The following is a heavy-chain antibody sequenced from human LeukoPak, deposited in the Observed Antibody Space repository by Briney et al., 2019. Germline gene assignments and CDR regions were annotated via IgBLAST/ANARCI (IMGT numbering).Heavy chain of an antibody. Sequence: AASVKVSCKASGFTFTHYGISWVRQAPGQGLEWMGWISAYNGNTNYAQTLQGRVTMTTDTSTSTAYMELRSLRSDDPAVFYCARSRIAVALDAFDIWGQGTMVTVSS. D-gene: IGHD6-19*01. V-gene: IGHV1-18*01. CDR2: ISAYNGNT. J-gene: IGHJ3*02. CDR1: GFTFTHYG. CDR3: ARSRIAVALDAFDI.